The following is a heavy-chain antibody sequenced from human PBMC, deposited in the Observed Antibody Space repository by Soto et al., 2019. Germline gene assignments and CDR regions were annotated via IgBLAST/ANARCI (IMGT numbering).Heavy chain of an antibody. J-gene: IGHJ2*01. CDR1: GFTFSDHY. V-gene: IGHV3-72*01. Sequence: EVQLVESGGGLVQPGGSLRLSCAASGFTFSDHYMDWVRQAPGKGLEWVGRTRNKANSYTTEYAASVKGRFTISRDDSMNSLYLQMNSLKTEDTAVYYCARDLAVTTGWYFDLWGRGTLVTVSS. CDR3: ARDLAVTTGWYFDL. D-gene: IGHD4-17*01. CDR2: TRNKANSYTT.